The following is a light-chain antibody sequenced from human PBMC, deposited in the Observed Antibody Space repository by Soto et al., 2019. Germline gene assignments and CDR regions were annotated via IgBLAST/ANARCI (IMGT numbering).Light chain of an antibody. CDR2: TNN. V-gene: IGLV1-44*01. J-gene: IGLJ7*01. Sequence: QSVLTQPPSVSGTPGQRVTISCSGSPANIGTNSVNWFQHLPGTAPKLLIYTNNQRPSGVPDRFSGSRSGTSASLAISGLQYEDEADYYCATWDDSVYVFGSGTQLTVL. CDR3: ATWDDSVYV. CDR1: PANIGTNS.